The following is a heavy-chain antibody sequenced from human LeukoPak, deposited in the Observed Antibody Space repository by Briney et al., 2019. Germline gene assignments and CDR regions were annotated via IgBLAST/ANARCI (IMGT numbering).Heavy chain of an antibody. CDR2: IWYDGSNK. J-gene: IGHJ6*04. D-gene: IGHD5-18*01. CDR3: AREGRDTAGSRLAEDV. Sequence: GGSLRLSCAASGFTFSSYGMHWVRQAPGKGLEWVAVIWYDGSNKYYADSVKGRFTISKDNSKNTLYLQMNSLRVEDTAVYYCAREGRDTAGSRLAEDVWGKGTTVTVSS. V-gene: IGHV3-33*01. CDR1: GFTFSSYG.